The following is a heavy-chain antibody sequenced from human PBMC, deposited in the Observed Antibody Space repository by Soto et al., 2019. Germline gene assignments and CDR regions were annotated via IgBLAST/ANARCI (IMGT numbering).Heavy chain of an antibody. D-gene: IGHD5-12*01. CDR1: GGTFSSYA. CDR2: IIPIFGTA. V-gene: IGHV1-69*13. CDR3: ARAHGYNPTRWFDP. Sequence: ASVKVSCKASGGTFSSYAISWVRQAPGQGLEWMGGIIPIFGTANYAQKFQGRVTITADESTSTAYMELSSLRSEDTAVYYCARAHGYNPTRWFDPWGQGTLVTVSS. J-gene: IGHJ5*02.